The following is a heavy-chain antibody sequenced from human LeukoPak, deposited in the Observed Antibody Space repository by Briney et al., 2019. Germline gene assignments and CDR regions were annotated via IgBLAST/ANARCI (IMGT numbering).Heavy chain of an antibody. CDR1: GYTFSGYG. CDR3: ARDLDGSGSYYTDY. V-gene: IGHV1-18*01. D-gene: IGHD3-10*01. J-gene: IGHJ4*02. CDR2: IRVYNGNP. Sequence: ASVKVSCKASGYTFSGYGINWVRQAPGQGLEWMGWIRVYNGNPNYAQRFQGRVTMTIDTSTSTAYMELRSLRSDDTAVYYCARDLDGSGSYYTDYWGQGTLVTVSS.